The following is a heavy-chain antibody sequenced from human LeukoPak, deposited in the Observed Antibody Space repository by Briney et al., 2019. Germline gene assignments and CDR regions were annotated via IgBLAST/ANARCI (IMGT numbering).Heavy chain of an antibody. V-gene: IGHV4-34*01. CDR2: INHSGST. J-gene: IGHJ4*02. Sequence: PSETLSLTCAVYGGSFSGYYWSWIRQPPGKGLEWIGEINHSGSTNYNPSLKSRVTISVDTSKNQFSLKLSSVTAADTAVYYCASEYYDSSGFTDYWGQGTLVTVPS. CDR1: GGSFSGYY. D-gene: IGHD3-22*01. CDR3: ASEYYDSSGFTDY.